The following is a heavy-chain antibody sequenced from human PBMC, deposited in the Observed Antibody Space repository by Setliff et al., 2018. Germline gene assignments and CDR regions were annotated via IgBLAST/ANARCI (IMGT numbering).Heavy chain of an antibody. V-gene: IGHV4-39*01. CDR1: GGPINSDRYY. D-gene: IGHD3-3*01. CDR3: ASQPRVTIFGVVAFDY. J-gene: IGHJ4*02. Sequence: NPSETLSLTCTVSGGPINSDRYYWGWIRQPPGKGLEWIGSMYSSGSTYYNPSLKSRVTISVDTSQNQFSLKLSSVTAADTAAYYCASQPRVTIFGVVAFDYWGQGILVTVSS. CDR2: MYSSGST.